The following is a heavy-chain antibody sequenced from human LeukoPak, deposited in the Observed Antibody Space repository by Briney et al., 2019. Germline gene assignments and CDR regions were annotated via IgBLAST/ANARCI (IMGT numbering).Heavy chain of an antibody. V-gene: IGHV1-2*06. CDR1: GYTFTGYY. CDR3: ARERLGGYFDY. D-gene: IGHD3-16*01. CDR2: INPNSGGT. J-gene: IGHJ4*02. Sequence: ASVKVSCKASGYTFTGYYMHWVRQAPGQGLEWMGRINPNSGGTNYAQKFQGRVTMTRDTSISTAYMELSRVTSDDTAVYYCARERLGGYFDYWGQGTLVTASS.